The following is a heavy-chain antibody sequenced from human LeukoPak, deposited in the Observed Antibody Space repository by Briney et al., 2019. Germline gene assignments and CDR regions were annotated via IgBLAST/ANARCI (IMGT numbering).Heavy chain of an antibody. D-gene: IGHD2-21*01. CDR3: VRGYFYYMDV. CDR2: INNSGNII. CDR1: GFTFSSFS. J-gene: IGHJ6*03. Sequence: PGGSLRLSCAASGFTFSSFSMHWVRQAPGTGLECVAYINNSGNIIYYADSVKGRFAISRDNAKNSVYLQMNSPRAGDTAVYYCVRGYFYYMDVWGKGTTVTVSS. V-gene: IGHV3-48*01.